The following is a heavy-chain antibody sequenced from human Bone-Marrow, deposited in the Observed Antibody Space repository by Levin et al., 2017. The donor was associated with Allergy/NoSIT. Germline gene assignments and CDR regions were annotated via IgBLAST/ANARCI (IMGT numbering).Heavy chain of an antibody. CDR3: AKDPGDWNWGWFDP. V-gene: IGHV3-30*18. D-gene: IGHD1-7*01. CDR1: GFTFSSYG. Sequence: GESLKISCAASGFTFSSYGMHWVRQAPGKGLEWVAVISYDGSNKYYADSVKGRFTISRDNSKNTLYLQMNSLRAEDTAVYYCAKDPGDWNWGWFDPWGQGTLVTVSS. J-gene: IGHJ5*02. CDR2: ISYDGSNK.